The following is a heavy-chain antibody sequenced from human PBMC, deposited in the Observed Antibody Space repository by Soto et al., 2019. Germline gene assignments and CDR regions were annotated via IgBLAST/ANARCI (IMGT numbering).Heavy chain of an antibody. CDR2: ITSSSYM. D-gene: IGHD1-1*01. CDR1: GFTFSGYS. Sequence: GGSLRLSCAASGFTFSGYSMNWVRQAPGKGLEWVSSITSSSYMYYADSVKGRFTISRDNTKNSLYLQMNSLRAEDTAVYYCARDTGEGDSWGQGTLVTVSS. CDR3: ARDTGEGDS. J-gene: IGHJ5*01. V-gene: IGHV3-21*01.